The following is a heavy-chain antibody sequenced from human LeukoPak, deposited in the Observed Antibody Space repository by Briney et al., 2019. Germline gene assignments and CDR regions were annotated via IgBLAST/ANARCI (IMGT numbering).Heavy chain of an antibody. J-gene: IGHJ5*02. CDR2: MNPNSGNT. V-gene: IGHV1-8*01. Sequence: GASVKVSCKASGYTFTSYDIHWVRQATGQGLEWMGWMNPNSGNTGYAQKFQGRVTMTWNTSISTAYMELSSLRSEDTAVYYCARLLRFWFDPWGQGALLTVSS. CDR3: ARLLRFWFDP. CDR1: GYTFTSYD. D-gene: IGHD4-17*01.